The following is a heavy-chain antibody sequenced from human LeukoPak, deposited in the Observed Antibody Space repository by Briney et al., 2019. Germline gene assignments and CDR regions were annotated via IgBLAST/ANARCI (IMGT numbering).Heavy chain of an antibody. CDR2: ISAYNGNT. CDR1: GYTFTSYG. J-gene: IGHJ4*02. D-gene: IGHD1-14*01. Sequence: GASVKVSCKASGYTFTSYGISWVRQAPGQGLEWMGWISAYNGNTNYAQKLQGRVTMTTDTSTSTAYMELRSLRSDDTAVYYCAREPLGTRYGQNFNYGGQGPLVTVSS. V-gene: IGHV1-18*01. CDR3: AREPLGTRYGQNFNY.